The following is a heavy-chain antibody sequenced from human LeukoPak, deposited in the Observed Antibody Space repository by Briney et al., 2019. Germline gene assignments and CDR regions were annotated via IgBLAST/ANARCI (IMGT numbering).Heavy chain of an antibody. V-gene: IGHV3-30-3*01. CDR1: GFTFSTYP. D-gene: IGHD3-3*01. CDR2: ISYDGSKI. Sequence: GGSLRLSCAASGFTFSTYPLHWVRQVPGKGLEWVTLISYDGSKIYYADSVKGRFTISRDNSKNTLYLQMNSLRAEDTAVYYCARESGWGLPHAFDLWGQGTMVTVSS. CDR3: ARESGWGLPHAFDL. J-gene: IGHJ3*01.